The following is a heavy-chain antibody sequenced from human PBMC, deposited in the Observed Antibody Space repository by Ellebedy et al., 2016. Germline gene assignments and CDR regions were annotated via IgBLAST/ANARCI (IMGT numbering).Heavy chain of an antibody. CDR2: LYSGGTI. CDR3: ARVVAYSSGWFLSH. D-gene: IGHD6-19*01. Sequence: GGSLRLSCAASGFIVSTNYMSWVRQAPGKGLEWVATLYSGGTILYADSVRGRFTISRDHSKNTLYLQMDGLRAEDTAVYYCARVVAYSSGWFLSHWGQGALVTVSS. V-gene: IGHV3-66*01. J-gene: IGHJ4*02. CDR1: GFIVSTNY.